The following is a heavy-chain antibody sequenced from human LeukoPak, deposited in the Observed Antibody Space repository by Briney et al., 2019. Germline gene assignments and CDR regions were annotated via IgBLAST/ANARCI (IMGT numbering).Heavy chain of an antibody. CDR3: AKDVTLVRGGLFDY. D-gene: IGHD3-10*01. CDR1: GFTFSTYW. V-gene: IGHV3-7*01. Sequence: GGSLRLSCAAPGFTFSTYWMNWVRQAPGKGLEWVANIKQDGSEKYYVDSVKGRFTISRDKAKNSLYLQMNSLRAEDTAVYYCAKDVTLVRGGLFDYWGQGTLVTVSS. J-gene: IGHJ4*02. CDR2: IKQDGSEK.